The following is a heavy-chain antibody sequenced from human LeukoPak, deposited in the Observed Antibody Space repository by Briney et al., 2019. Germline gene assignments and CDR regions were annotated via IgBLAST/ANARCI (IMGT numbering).Heavy chain of an antibody. CDR2: INPNSGGT. V-gene: IGHV1-2*02. J-gene: IGHJ6*02. Sequence: ASVTVSFKASGYTFTGCYMHWVRQAPGQGLEWMGWINPNSGGTNYAQKFQGRVTMTRDTSISTAYMELSRLRSDDTAVYYCARAEDIVVVPAYYYYGMDVWGQGTTVTVSS. D-gene: IGHD2-2*01. CDR1: GYTFTGCY. CDR3: ARAEDIVVVPAYYYYGMDV.